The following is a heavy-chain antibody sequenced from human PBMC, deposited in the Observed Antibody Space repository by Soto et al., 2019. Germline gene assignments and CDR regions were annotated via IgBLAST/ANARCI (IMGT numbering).Heavy chain of an antibody. V-gene: IGHV3-21*01. CDR2: ISSSSSYI. D-gene: IGHD2-2*01. CDR3: ARSPVPAAIFVGMDV. J-gene: IGHJ6*02. Sequence: PGGSLRLSCAASGFTFSSYSMNWVRQAPGKGLEWVSSISSSSSYIYYADSVKGRFTISRDNAKNSLYLQMNSLRAEDTAVYYCARSPVPAAIFVGMDVWGQGTTVTVSS. CDR1: GFTFSSYS.